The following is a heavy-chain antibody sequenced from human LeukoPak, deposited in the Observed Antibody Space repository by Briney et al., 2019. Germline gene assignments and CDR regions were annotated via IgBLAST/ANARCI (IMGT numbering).Heavy chain of an antibody. V-gene: IGHV3-30*03. D-gene: IGHD1-26*01. CDR1: GFTFSSSA. Sequence: PGGSLRLSCAASGFTFSSSAMSWVRQVPGKGLEWVAVISYDGSNKYYADSVKGRFTISRDNSKNTLYLQMNSLRAEDTAVYYCAVSSGYLDYWGQGTLVTVSS. J-gene: IGHJ4*02. CDR2: ISYDGSNK. CDR3: AVSSGYLDY.